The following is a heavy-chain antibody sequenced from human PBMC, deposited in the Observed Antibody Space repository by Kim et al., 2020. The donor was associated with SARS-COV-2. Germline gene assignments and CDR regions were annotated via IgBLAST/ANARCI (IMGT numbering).Heavy chain of an antibody. CDR3: ASFRSGYRSIYFDY. J-gene: IGHJ4*02. CDR1: GGSISSGSYY. V-gene: IGHV4-61*02. Sequence: SETLSLTCTVSGGSISSGSYYWSWIRQPAGKGLEWIGRIYTSGSTNYNPSLKSRVTISVDTSKNQFSLKLSSVTAADTAVYYCASFRSGYRSIYFDYWGQGTLVTVSS. CDR2: IYTSGST. D-gene: IGHD3-3*01.